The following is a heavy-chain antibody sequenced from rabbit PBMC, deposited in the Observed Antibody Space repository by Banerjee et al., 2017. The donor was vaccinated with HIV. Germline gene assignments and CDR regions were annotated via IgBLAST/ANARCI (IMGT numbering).Heavy chain of an antibody. V-gene: IGHV1S45*01. CDR1: GIDFSSIYY. D-gene: IGHD4-1*01. CDR3: ARDLAGVIGWNFNL. J-gene: IGHJ4*01. CDR2: ISAGSSGTT. Sequence: QEQLVESGGGLVTLGGSLKLSCKASGIDFSSIYYMCWVRQAPGKGLEWIGCISAGSSGTTYYASWAKGRFTISKTSSTTVTLQMTSLTAADTATYFCARDLAGVIGWNFNLWGQGTLVTVS.